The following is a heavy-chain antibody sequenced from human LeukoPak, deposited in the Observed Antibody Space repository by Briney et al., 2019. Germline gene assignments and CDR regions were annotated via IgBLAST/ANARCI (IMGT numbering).Heavy chain of an antibody. J-gene: IGHJ4*02. D-gene: IGHD6-19*01. Sequence: ASVKVSCKASGYTFNAYTIHWVRQAPGQRFEWMGWIDADNGDTAYSQNLQGRVTITKDASARTVYMELTSLRSEDTATYYSARGSTSDWPLDHWGQGTLLTISP. CDR2: IDADNGDT. CDR1: GYTFNAYT. V-gene: IGHV1-3*01. CDR3: ARGSTSDWPLDH.